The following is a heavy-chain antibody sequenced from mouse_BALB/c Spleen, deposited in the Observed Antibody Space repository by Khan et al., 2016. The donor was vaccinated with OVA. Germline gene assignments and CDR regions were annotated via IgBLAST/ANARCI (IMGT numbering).Heavy chain of an antibody. J-gene: IGHJ4*01. CDR1: GFNIEDTY. CDR2: IDPANGNT. V-gene: IGHV14-3*02. Sequence: VQLQQSGAELVKPGASVKLSCTASGFNIEDTYIHWVMQRPEQGLEWIGRIDPANGNTKYDPKFQGKATLTADTPSNTAYLQLSSLTSEDTAVEYCARGGWSYTMDYWGQGTSVTVSS. CDR3: ARGGWSYTMDY. D-gene: IGHD1-1*02.